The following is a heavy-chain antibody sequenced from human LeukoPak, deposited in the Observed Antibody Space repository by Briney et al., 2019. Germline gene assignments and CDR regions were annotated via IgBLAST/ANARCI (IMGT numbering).Heavy chain of an antibody. CDR2: INPNSGGT. D-gene: IGHD6-13*01. J-gene: IGHJ5*02. CDR1: GYTFTGYY. V-gene: IGHV1-2*02. Sequence: GASVKVSCKASGYTFTGYYMHWVRQAPGQGLEWMGWINPNSGGTNYAQKFQGRVTMTRDTSISTAYMELSRLRSDDTAVYYCATAAAGTGTVDNWFDPWGQGTLVAVSS. CDR3: ATAAAGTGTVDNWFDP.